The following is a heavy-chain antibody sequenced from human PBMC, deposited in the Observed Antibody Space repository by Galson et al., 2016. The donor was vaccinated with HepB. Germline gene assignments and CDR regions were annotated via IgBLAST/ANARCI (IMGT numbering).Heavy chain of an antibody. CDR2: SYGDGST. V-gene: IGHV3-53*01. CDR1: GFIVSNDY. Sequence: SLRLSCAASGFIVSNDYMNWVRQAPGKGLERLSVSYGDGSTYYAESVRGRFTISRDNSTNSVFLQMNNLRAEDTAVYYCARDPGFRNGMNVWGQGTTVTVSS. J-gene: IGHJ6*02. CDR3: ARDPGFRNGMNV.